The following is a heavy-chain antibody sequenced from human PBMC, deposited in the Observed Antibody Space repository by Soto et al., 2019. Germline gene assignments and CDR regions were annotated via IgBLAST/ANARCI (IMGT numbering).Heavy chain of an antibody. Sequence: LSLTCTVSLGSISQSNYFWGWIRQAPGTGLEWIASILYSGTTSYNSSLKSRVAISVDTSTNQFSLKLTSVTAADTAVYYCARLRWGNGDSDYWGQGTLGTVSS. CDR2: ILYSGTT. CDR1: LGSISQSNYF. D-gene: IGHD2-21*01. J-gene: IGHJ4*02. CDR3: ARLRWGNGDSDY. V-gene: IGHV4-39*01.